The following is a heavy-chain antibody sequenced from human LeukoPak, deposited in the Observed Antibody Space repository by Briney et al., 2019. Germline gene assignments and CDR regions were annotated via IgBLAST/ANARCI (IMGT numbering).Heavy chain of an antibody. CDR1: GGSLSSYY. J-gene: IGHJ6*03. V-gene: IGHV4-59*12. D-gene: IGHD3-22*01. CDR2: IYYSGST. CDR3: ARRALDYYDSSGYYYYYYMDV. Sequence: SETLSLTCTVSGGSLSSYYWSWIRQPPGKGLEWIGYIYYSGSTNYNPSLKSRVTISVDTSKNQFSLKLSSVTAADTAVYYCARRALDYYDSSGYYYYYYMDVWGKGTTVTVSS.